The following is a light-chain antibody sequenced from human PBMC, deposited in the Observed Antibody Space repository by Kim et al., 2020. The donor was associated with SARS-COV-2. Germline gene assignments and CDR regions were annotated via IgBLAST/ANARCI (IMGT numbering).Light chain of an antibody. CDR3: NSRDSSGNHWV. V-gene: IGLV3-19*01. CDR2: GKN. Sequence: ALGQKVRITCQGDSLRSYYASWYQQKPGQAPVLVIYGKNNRPSGIADRFSGSSSGNTASLTITGAQAEDEADYYCNSRDSSGNHWVFGGGTQLTVL. CDR1: SLRSYY. J-gene: IGLJ3*02.